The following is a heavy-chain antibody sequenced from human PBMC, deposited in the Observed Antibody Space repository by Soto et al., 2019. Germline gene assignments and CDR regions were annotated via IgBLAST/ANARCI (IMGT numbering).Heavy chain of an antibody. CDR3: AKDSLEPHVREYFQH. V-gene: IGHV4-39*07. Sequence: SSETLSLTCIVSGDSISSSDYYWSWIRQPPGKGLEWIGYIYHSGSTYYNPSLKSRVTISVDRSKNQFSLKLSSVTAADTAVYYCAKDSLEPHVREYFQHWGQGTLVTVSS. J-gene: IGHJ1*01. CDR2: IYHSGST. D-gene: IGHD1-1*01. CDR1: GDSISSSDYY.